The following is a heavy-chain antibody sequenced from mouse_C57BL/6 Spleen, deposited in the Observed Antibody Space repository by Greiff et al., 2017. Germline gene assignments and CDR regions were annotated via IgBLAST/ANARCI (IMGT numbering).Heavy chain of an antibody. J-gene: IGHJ1*03. CDR2: ISDGGSYT. D-gene: IGHD1-1*01. CDR3: ARDYYGSSYGWYFDV. Sequence: EVKLVDSGGGLVKPGGSLKLSCAASGFTFSSYAMSWVRQTPEKRLEWVATISDGGSYTYYPDNVKGRFTISRDNAKNNLYLQMSHLKSEDTAMYYCARDYYGSSYGWYFDVWGTGTTVTVSS. V-gene: IGHV5-4*03. CDR1: GFTFSSYA.